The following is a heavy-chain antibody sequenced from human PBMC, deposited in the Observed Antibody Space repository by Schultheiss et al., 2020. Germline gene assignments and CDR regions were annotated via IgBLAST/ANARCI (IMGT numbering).Heavy chain of an antibody. CDR1: GGSISSGTHY. CDR2: VDYSGGT. V-gene: IGHV4-30-4*01. D-gene: IGHD3-9*01. J-gene: IGHJ4*02. CDR3: ARQQRYDILTGYLFDY. Sequence: SQTLSLTCTVSGGSISSGTHYWSWIRQHPGKGLEWIGYVDYSGGTYYNPSLKSRVTISVDTSKNQFSLKLSSVTAADTAVYYCARQQRYDILTGYLFDYWGQGTLVTVSS.